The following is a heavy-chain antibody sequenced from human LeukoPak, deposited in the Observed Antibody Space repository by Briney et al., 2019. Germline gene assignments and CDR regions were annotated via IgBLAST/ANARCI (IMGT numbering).Heavy chain of an antibody. CDR3: ARLRPVVTAAIDY. D-gene: IGHD2-21*02. Sequence: SETLSLTCTVSGGSISSSSYYWGWIRQPPGKGLERIGSIYYSGSTYYNPSLKSRVTISVDTSKNQFSLKLSSVTAADTAVYYCARLRPVVTAAIDYWGQGTLVTVSS. V-gene: IGHV4-39*01. CDR2: IYYSGST. CDR1: GGSISSSSYY. J-gene: IGHJ4*02.